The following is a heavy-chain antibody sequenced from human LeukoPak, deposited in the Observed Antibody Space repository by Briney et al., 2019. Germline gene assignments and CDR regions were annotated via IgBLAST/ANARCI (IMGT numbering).Heavy chain of an antibody. V-gene: IGHV4-59*01. J-gene: IGHJ5*02. CDR2: IYYSGTT. D-gene: IGHD3-10*01. Sequence: PSETLSLTCTVSGGSISSYYWTRIRQPPGKGLEWIGYIYYSGTTNYDPSLKSRVTMSVDTSKNQFSLKLSSVTAADTAVYYSVRDEDSAYGSGTYLSWGPGTLVTVSS. CDR1: GGSISSYY. CDR3: VRDEDSAYGSGTYLS.